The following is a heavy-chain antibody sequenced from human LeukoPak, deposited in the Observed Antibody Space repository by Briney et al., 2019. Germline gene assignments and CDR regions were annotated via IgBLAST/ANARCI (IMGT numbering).Heavy chain of an antibody. D-gene: IGHD6-13*01. CDR3: AKGKGSSRYPFTGFDY. Sequence: GGSLRLSCATSGFTFSSYGMHWVRQAPGKGLEWVAVISYDGSNKYYADSVKGRFTISRDNSKNTLYLQMNSLRAEDTAVYYCAKGKGSSRYPFTGFDYWGQGTLVTVSS. CDR2: ISYDGSNK. J-gene: IGHJ4*02. V-gene: IGHV3-30*18. CDR1: GFTFSSYG.